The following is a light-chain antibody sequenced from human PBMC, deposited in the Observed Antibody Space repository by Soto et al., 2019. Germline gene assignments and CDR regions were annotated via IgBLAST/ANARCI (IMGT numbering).Light chain of an antibody. CDR2: NNN. J-gene: IGLJ1*01. CDR1: SSNIGSNT. Sequence: QSVLTQPPSASGAPGQSVTISCSGSSSNIGSNTVYWFQQLPGTAPKLLIFNNNQRPSGVPDRFSGSKSGTSASLAMRGLQSEDEAEYYCAAWDHSLNGFYVLGTGTKV. V-gene: IGLV1-44*01. CDR3: AAWDHSLNGFYV.